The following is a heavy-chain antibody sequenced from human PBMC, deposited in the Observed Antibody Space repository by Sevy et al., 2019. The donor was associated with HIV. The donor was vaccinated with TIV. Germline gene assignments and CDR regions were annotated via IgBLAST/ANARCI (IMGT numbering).Heavy chain of an antibody. CDR1: GFTFINYG. D-gene: IGHD3-16*02. CDR3: AGDAQRLPLGELSRIPSARGGMDV. V-gene: IGHV3-33*07. Sequence: GGSLRLSCAASGFTFINYGMYWVRQAPGKGLEWVASVSSDESNKYYVESVKGRFTISRDNSKNTLYLQMNSLRPEDRAVYYCAGDAQRLPLGELSRIPSARGGMDVWGQGTAVTVSS. J-gene: IGHJ6*02. CDR2: VSSDESNK.